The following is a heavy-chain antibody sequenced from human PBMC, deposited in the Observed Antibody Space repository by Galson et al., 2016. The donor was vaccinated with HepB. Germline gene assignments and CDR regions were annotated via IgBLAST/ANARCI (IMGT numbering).Heavy chain of an antibody. CDR2: IDPSDSYT. D-gene: IGHD4-11*01. CDR3: ERTTDNDY. CDR1: GYSFTNYW. J-gene: IGHJ4*02. Sequence: QSGAEVKKPGESLRISCKGSGYSFTNYWITWVRQMPGKGLEWMGRIDPSDSYTNYSPSFPGHVTISVDKSLSTAYLQWRSLKAADTAMYYCERTTDNDYWGQGTLVTVSS. V-gene: IGHV5-10-1*01.